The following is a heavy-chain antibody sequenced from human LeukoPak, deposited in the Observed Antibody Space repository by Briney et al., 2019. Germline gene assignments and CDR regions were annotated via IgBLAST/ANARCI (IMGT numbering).Heavy chain of an antibody. CDR1: GFTFSSYG. CDR2: IRYDGSNK. J-gene: IGHJ6*03. V-gene: IGHV3-30*02. CDR3: AKGPKYYYYYMDV. Sequence: GGSLRLSCAAFGFTFSSYGMHWVRQAPGKGLEWVAFIRYDGSNKYYADSVKGRFTISRDNSKNTLYLQMNSLRAEDTAVYYCAKGPKYYYYYMDVWGKGTTVTISS.